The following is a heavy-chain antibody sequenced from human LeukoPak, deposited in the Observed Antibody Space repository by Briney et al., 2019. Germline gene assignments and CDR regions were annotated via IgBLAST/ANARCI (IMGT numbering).Heavy chain of an antibody. CDR1: GGSFSGYY. CDR2: INHSGST. V-gene: IGHV4-34*01. J-gene: IGHJ4*02. D-gene: IGHD2-2*01. CDR3: ARHRDKVPAALFDY. Sequence: SETLSLTCAVYGGSFSGYYWSWIRQPPGKGLEWIGEINHSGSTNYNPSLKSRVTISVDTSKNQFSLKLSSVTAADTAVYYCARHRDKVPAALFDYWGQGTLVTVSS.